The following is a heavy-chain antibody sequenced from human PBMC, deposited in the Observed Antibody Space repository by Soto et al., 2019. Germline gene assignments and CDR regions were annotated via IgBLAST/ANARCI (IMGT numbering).Heavy chain of an antibody. D-gene: IGHD3-3*01. Sequence: GASVKVSCKASGYTFTSYAMHWVRQAPGQRLEWMGWINAGNGDTKYSQKFQGRVTITRDTSASTAYMELSSLRSEDTAVYYCAKGTPWYYDFWSGYFFDYWGQGTLVTVSS. CDR2: INAGNGDT. CDR3: AKGTPWYYDFWSGYFFDY. J-gene: IGHJ4*02. CDR1: GYTFTSYA. V-gene: IGHV1-3*01.